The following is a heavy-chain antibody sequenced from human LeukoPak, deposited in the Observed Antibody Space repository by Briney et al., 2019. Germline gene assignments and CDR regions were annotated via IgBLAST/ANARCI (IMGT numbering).Heavy chain of an antibody. Sequence: PGGSLRLSCAASGFTFSGSGMHWVRQAPGKGLEWVAFIRNDGTNKYYAESVKGRFTISRDNSKNTLYLQMNSLRAEDTAVYYCAKGCSTSQYYYYYMDVWGKGTTVTVSS. CDR3: AKGCSTSQYYYYYMDV. CDR2: IRNDGTNK. V-gene: IGHV3-30*02. J-gene: IGHJ6*03. CDR1: GFTFSGSG. D-gene: IGHD2-2*01.